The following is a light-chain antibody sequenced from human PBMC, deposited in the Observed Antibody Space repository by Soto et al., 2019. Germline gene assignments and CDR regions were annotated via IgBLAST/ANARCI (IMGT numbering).Light chain of an antibody. V-gene: IGKV3-15*01. CDR2: GAS. J-gene: IGKJ1*01. CDR1: QSVSSN. Sequence: ENVLTQSPATLSLSPGERATLSCRASQSVSSNLAWYQQKPGQAPRLLIYGASTRATGIQARFSGSGSGTEFTLTIRSLQSEDFAVYYCKQYNNWPWTFGQGTKVDIK. CDR3: KQYNNWPWT.